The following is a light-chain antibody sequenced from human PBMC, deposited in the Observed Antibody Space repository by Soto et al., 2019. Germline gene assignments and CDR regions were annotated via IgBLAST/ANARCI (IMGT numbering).Light chain of an antibody. CDR1: QGVSTW. CDR2: AAS. V-gene: IGKV1D-12*01. J-gene: IGKJ2*01. Sequence: DIQMTQSPASVSASVGDRVTITCRASQGVSTWVAWFQQKPGQAPKLLSYAASVLQSGVPSRFSGSGSGTEFTLTITSLQPEDSATYYCQQANSFPVTFGQGPKLEI. CDR3: QQANSFPVT.